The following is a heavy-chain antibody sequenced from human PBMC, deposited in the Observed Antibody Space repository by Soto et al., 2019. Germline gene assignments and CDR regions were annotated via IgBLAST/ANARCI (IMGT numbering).Heavy chain of an antibody. V-gene: IGHV3-30-3*01. CDR2: ISYDGSNK. D-gene: IGHD3-22*01. J-gene: IGHJ6*02. CDR1: GFTFSSYA. CDR3: ARDLVTMIVVVIQGFYGMDV. Sequence: GGSLRLSCAASGFTFSSYAMHWVRQAPGKWLEWVAVISYDGSNKYYADSVKGRFTISRDNSKNTLYLQMNSLRAEDTAVYYCARDLVTMIVVVIQGFYGMDVWGQGTTVTVSS.